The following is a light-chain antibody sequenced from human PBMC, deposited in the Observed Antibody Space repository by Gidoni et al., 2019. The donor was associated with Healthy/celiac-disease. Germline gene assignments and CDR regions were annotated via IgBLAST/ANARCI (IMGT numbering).Light chain of an antibody. CDR3: CSYAGSYV. J-gene: IGLJ1*01. Sequence: QSALTQPRSVSGSPGQSVTIYGTGTSSDVGGYNYVSWYQQHPGKDPKLMCDDVSKLPSGVPDRFSGSKSGNTASLTIAGRQAEDEADYYCCSYAGSYVFGTGTKVTVL. CDR1: SSDVGGYNY. CDR2: DVS. V-gene: IGLV2-11*01.